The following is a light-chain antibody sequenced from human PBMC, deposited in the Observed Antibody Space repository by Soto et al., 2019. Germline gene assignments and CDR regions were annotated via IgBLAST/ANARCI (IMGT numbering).Light chain of an antibody. V-gene: IGKV3-20*01. CDR3: QQYGSSPLT. Sequence: EIVLTQSPGTLSLSPGERATLSCRASQSVSSSYLAWYQQKPGQAPRLLIYGASSRATGIPDRFSGSGSGTDFTLTISRLEPEDIAVYYCQQYGSSPLTFGGGTK. CDR1: QSVSSSY. J-gene: IGKJ4*01. CDR2: GAS.